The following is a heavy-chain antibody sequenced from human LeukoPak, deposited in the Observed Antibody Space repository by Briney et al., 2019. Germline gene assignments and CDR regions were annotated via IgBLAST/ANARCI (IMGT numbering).Heavy chain of an antibody. CDR2: INTNTGNP. CDR3: ARDRYYYGSGSQNWFDP. Sequence: SXXXSGYTFTXXAMNXVRQAPGQGLEWMGWINTNTGNPTYAQGFTGRFVFSLDTSVSTAYLQISSLKAEDTAVYYCARDRYYYGSGSQNWFDPWGQGTLVTVSS. D-gene: IGHD3-10*01. CDR1: GYTFTXXA. V-gene: IGHV7-4-1*02. J-gene: IGHJ5*02.